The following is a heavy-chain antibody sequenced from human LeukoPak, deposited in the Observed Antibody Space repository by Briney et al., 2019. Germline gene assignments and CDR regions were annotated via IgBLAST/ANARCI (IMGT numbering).Heavy chain of an antibody. CDR3: AREQSWGLRNWFDP. J-gene: IGHJ5*02. D-gene: IGHD6-13*01. CDR1: TRTFSSYA. V-gene: IGHV1-69*04. CDR2: IIPILSIA. Sequence: SVNVSCNPSTRTFSSYATSWVRQAPGQGREWIGRIIPILSIANYAQKFQGRVTITADKSTSTAYMELSSLRSEDTAVYYCAREQSWGLRNWFDPWGQGTLVTVSS.